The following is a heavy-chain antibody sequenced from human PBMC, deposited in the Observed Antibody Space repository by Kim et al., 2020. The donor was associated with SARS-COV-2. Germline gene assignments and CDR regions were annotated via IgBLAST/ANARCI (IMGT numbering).Heavy chain of an antibody. V-gene: IGHV4-31*02. Sequence: YNPSLKGRITITVDTSKNQFSLKLSSVTAADTAVYYCARGPSSQLLSEWGQGTLVTVSS. CDR3: ARGPSSQLLSE. D-gene: IGHD2-2*01. J-gene: IGHJ4*02.